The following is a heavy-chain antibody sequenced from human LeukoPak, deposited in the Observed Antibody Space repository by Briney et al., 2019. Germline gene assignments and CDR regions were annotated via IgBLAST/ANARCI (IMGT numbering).Heavy chain of an antibody. J-gene: IGHJ4*02. V-gene: IGHV4-61*01. CDR1: GGSVSVSSGSYY. CDR3: ARSHDFWSGYS. Sequence: PSETLSLTCTVSGGSVSVSSGSYYWSWIRQPPGKGPEWIGYIYYTGSTNYNPSLKSRVTISSDTSKNQFSLKLSSVTAADTAAYYCARSHDFWSGYSWGQGTLVTVSS. D-gene: IGHD3-3*01. CDR2: IYYTGST.